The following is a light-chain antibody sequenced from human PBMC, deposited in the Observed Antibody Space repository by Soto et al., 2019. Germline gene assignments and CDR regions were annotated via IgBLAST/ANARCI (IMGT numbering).Light chain of an antibody. CDR3: QQDGSSPPGT. Sequence: EIVLTQSPGTLSLSPGERATLSCRDSQSVSSSYLAWYQQKPGQAPRLLIYGASSRATGIPDRFSGSGSGTDFTLTISRLEPEDFAVYYCQQDGSSPPGTFGQGTKVEIK. V-gene: IGKV3-20*01. J-gene: IGKJ1*01. CDR2: GAS. CDR1: QSVSSSY.